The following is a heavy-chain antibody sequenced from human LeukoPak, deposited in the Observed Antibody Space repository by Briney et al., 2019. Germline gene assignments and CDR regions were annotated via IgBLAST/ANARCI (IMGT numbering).Heavy chain of an antibody. D-gene: IGHD3-22*01. CDR1: GGTFSSYA. CDR2: IIPIFGTA. J-gene: IGHJ3*02. Sequence: ASVKVSCRASGGTFSSYAISWVRQAPGQGLEWMGRIIPIFGTANCAQKFQGRVTITTDESTSTAYMELSSLRSEDTAVYYCSYDSSGYYAFDIWGQGTMVTVSS. V-gene: IGHV1-69*05. CDR3: SYDSSGYYAFDI.